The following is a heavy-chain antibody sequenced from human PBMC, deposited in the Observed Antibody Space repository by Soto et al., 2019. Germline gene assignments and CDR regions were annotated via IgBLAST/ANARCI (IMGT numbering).Heavy chain of an antibody. Sequence: QVQLQESGPGLVKPSQTLSLTCTVSGGSISSGDYSWSWIRQPPGKGLEWIGYIYYSGSTYYNPSLESRVMISVDTSKNQFSLKLSSVTAADTAVYYCARVLLVRGIIDFDYWGQGTLVTVSS. CDR2: IYYSGST. J-gene: IGHJ4*02. CDR3: ARVLLVRGIIDFDY. CDR1: GGSISSGDYS. V-gene: IGHV4-30-4*01. D-gene: IGHD3-10*01.